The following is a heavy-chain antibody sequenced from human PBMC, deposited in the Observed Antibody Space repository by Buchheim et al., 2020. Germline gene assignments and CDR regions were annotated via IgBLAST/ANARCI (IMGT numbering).Heavy chain of an antibody. Sequence: QVQLQQWGAGLLKPSETLSLTCAVYGGSFSGYYWSWIRQPPGKGLEWIGEINHSGSTNYNPSLKSRVTISVDTSKNPFSLKLSSVTAADTAVYYCARQGYDSSGYSHYWGQGTL. CDR3: ARQGYDSSGYSHY. CDR1: GGSFSGYY. CDR2: INHSGST. D-gene: IGHD3-22*01. J-gene: IGHJ4*02. V-gene: IGHV4-34*01.